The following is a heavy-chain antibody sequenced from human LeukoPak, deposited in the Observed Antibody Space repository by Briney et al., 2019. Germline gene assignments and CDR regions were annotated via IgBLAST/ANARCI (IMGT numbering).Heavy chain of an antibody. CDR2: ISPNSGAT. CDR1: GYTFTAYY. J-gene: IGHJ4*02. D-gene: IGHD3-22*01. V-gene: IGHV1-2*02. Sequence: ASVKVSCKAYGYTFTAYYLHWVRQAPGQGPEWMGWISPNSGATKYAQKFQDRVTMTRDTSINTAYMELSRLRSDDTAVYYCAKDLYHRYYHNSGHAFDYWGQGTLVTVSS. CDR3: AKDLYHRYYHNSGHAFDY.